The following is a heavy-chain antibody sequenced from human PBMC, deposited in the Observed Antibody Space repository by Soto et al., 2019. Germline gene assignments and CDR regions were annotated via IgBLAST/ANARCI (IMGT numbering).Heavy chain of an antibody. Sequence: QVQLVQSGAEVKKPGSSVKVSCKDSGGTFSTYSMFWVRQAPGQGLEWMGRIIPMLGIANHAQSFQDRVTITADKSTATAHMELSSLRAEDTALYYCTIGSWSGEVCDIWGQGTMVTVSS. CDR1: GGTFSTYS. J-gene: IGHJ3*02. V-gene: IGHV1-69*02. D-gene: IGHD2-21*01. CDR3: TIGSWSGEVCDI. CDR2: IIPMLGIA.